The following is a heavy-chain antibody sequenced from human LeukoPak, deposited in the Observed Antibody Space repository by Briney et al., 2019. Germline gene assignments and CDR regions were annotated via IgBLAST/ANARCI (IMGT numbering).Heavy chain of an antibody. D-gene: IGHD5-12*01. CDR3: ASGNDPRNWFDP. CDR1: GYSFTTPW. CDR2: IYPDDSDT. J-gene: IGHJ5*02. Sequence: GGSLKISCVDSGYSFTTPWIGWVRQMPGKGLGGMGIIYPDDSDTRYIPSFQGQVTISVDKSISTAYLQWSSLKASDTAIYYCASGNDPRNWFDPWGQGTLVTVSS. V-gene: IGHV5-51*01.